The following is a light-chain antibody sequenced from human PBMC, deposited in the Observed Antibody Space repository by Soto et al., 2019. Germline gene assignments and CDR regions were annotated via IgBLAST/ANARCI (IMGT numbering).Light chain of an antibody. Sequence: QSALTQPASVSGSPGQSITISCTGTSSDVGGYNYVSWYQQHPGNAPKLMIYEVSNRPSGVSNRFSGSKSGNTASLTISGLQAEDEADYYCSSYTSSSPYVFGTGTKLTV. V-gene: IGLV2-14*01. J-gene: IGLJ1*01. CDR1: SSDVGGYNY. CDR2: EVS. CDR3: SSYTSSSPYV.